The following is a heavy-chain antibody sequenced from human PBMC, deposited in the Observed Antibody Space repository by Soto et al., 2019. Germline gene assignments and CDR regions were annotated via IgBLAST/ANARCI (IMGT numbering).Heavy chain of an antibody. D-gene: IGHD3-9*01. J-gene: IGHJ4*02. CDR3: ARGRQYDILTGPEY. V-gene: IGHV3-21*01. CDR1: GFTFSSYS. Sequence: EVQLVESGGGLVKPGGSLRLSCAASGFTFSSYSMNWVRQAPGKGLEWVSSISGRSSYIYYADSVKGRFTFSRDNAKNSLYLQMNSLRAEDTAVYYCARGRQYDILTGPEYWGQGTLVTVSS. CDR2: ISGRSSYI.